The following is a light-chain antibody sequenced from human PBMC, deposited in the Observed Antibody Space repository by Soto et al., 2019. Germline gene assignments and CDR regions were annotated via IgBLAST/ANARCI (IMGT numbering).Light chain of an antibody. CDR3: QQYGRSKRWT. V-gene: IGKV3-15*01. J-gene: IGKJ1*01. Sequence: EIVMTQSPATLSVSPGGRATLSCRASQTVSSNLAWYQQKPGRAPRLLIYDASTRATGIPARFSGSGTGTDFNLNISRVEPEDFAMYYCQQYGRSKRWTFGQGTKVDIK. CDR2: DAS. CDR1: QTVSSN.